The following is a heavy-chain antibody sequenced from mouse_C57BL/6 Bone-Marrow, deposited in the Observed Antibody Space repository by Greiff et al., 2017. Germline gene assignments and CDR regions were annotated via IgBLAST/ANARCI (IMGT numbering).Heavy chain of an antibody. CDR2: VYPYNGGT. V-gene: IGHV1-36*01. J-gene: IGHJ4*01. CDR1: GFTFTDYY. CDR3: ARSEDSSGVFYAMDY. D-gene: IGHD3-2*02. Sequence: EVKLMESGPVLVKPGPSVKISCKASGFTFTDYYMHWVKQSHGKSLEWIGLVYPYNGGTSYNQKVKGKATLSVDPSSSTAYMVLNSLTSEDSAVYYCARSEDSSGVFYAMDYWGQGTSVTVSA.